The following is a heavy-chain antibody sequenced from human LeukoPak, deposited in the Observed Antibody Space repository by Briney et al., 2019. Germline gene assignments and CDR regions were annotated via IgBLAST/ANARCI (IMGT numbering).Heavy chain of an antibody. CDR1: GGSISSGGYY. Sequence: SETLSLTCTVSGGSISSGGYYWSWIRQHPGKGLEWIGYIYYSGSTYYNPSLKSRVTISVDTSKNQFSLKLSSVTAADTAVYYYARVGRLGIAAAGRIAFDIWGQGTMVTVSS. D-gene: IGHD6-13*01. CDR2: IYYSGST. V-gene: IGHV4-31*03. CDR3: ARVGRLGIAAAGRIAFDI. J-gene: IGHJ3*02.